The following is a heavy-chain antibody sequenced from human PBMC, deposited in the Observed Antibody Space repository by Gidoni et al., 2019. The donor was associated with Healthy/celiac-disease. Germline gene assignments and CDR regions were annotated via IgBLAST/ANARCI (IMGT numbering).Heavy chain of an antibody. CDR2: ISWNSGSI. D-gene: IGHD6-19*01. V-gene: IGHV3-9*01. CDR3: ANGASGWLSWYFDL. J-gene: IGHJ2*01. CDR1: GFTCDDYA. Sequence: EVQLVESGGGLVQPGRSLRLSCAASGFTCDDYAMHWVRQAPGKGLEWVSGISWNSGSIGYADSVKGRFTISRDNAKNSLYLQMNSLRAEDTALYYCANGASGWLSWYFDLWGRGTLVTVSS.